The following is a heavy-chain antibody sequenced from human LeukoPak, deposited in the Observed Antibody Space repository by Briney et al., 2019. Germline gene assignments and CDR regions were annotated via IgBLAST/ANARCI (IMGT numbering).Heavy chain of an antibody. CDR3: VKAVYDSSGYYYAY. V-gene: IGHV3-64D*09. D-gene: IGHD3-22*01. Sequence: GGSLRLSCSASGFTFSNSAMHWVRQAPGEGLEYVSAITPDGGGTFYADSVQGRFTISRDNSKNTLYLQMSSLRAEDTAVYYCVKAVYDSSGYYYAYWGQGTLVTVSS. CDR1: GFTFSNSA. CDR2: ITPDGGGT. J-gene: IGHJ4*02.